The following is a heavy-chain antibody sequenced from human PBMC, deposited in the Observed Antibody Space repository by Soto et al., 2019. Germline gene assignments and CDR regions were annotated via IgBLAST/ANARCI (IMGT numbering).Heavy chain of an antibody. CDR3: ARDTVTTWYYYYGMDV. D-gene: IGHD4-17*01. CDR1: GGSISSSSYY. V-gene: IGHV4-39*02. CDR2: IYYSGST. Sequence: LSLTCTVSGGSISSSSYYWGWIRQPPGKGLEWIGSIYYSGSTYYNPSLKSRVTISVDTSKNQSSLKLSSVTAADTAVYYCARDTVTTWYYYYGMDVWGQGTTVTVSS. J-gene: IGHJ6*02.